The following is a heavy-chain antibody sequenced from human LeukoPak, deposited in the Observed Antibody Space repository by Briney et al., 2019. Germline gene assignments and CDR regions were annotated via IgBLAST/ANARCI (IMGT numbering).Heavy chain of an antibody. Sequence: GGSLRLSCAASGFTFTSYSMNWVRQAPGKGLEWVSTISGGGGSTYYADSVKGRFTISRDNSKNTLYLQMNSLRAEDTAVYYCAKARGIYYDSTYYFDYWGQGTLVTVSS. CDR2: ISGGGGST. V-gene: IGHV3-23*01. CDR1: GFTFTSYS. D-gene: IGHD3-22*01. J-gene: IGHJ4*02. CDR3: AKARGIYYDSTYYFDY.